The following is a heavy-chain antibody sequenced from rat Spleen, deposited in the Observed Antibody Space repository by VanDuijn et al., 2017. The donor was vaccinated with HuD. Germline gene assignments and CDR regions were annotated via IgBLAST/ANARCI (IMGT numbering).Heavy chain of an antibody. CDR3: ARTKSRIYYYSSYPDY. V-gene: IGHV5-31*01. CDR2: ITNTGCNT. Sequence: EVQLVESGGGLVQPGRSLKLSCVASGFTFNNYWMTWIRQAPGTGLEWVASITNTGCNTYYPYSVKGRFTISRDNAEKTVYLQMNSLRSEDTATYYCARTKSRIYYYSSYPDYWGQGVMVTVSS. D-gene: IGHD1-2*01. J-gene: IGHJ2*01. CDR1: GFTFNNYW.